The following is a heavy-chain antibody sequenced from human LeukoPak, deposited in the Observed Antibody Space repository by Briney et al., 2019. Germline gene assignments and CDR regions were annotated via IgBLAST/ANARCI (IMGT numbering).Heavy chain of an antibody. CDR3: AKLQGNIVGAMFYSLDV. V-gene: IGHV3-21*06. Sequence: PGGSLRLSCAGSGFTFSTDSMSWFRQAPGKGLEWVASIIGRRSGMFYADSLKGRFTISSDNSKNSLYLQMNSLVVEDTAIYYCAKLQGNIVGAMFYSLDVWGQGTMVSVSS. CDR2: IIGRRSGM. D-gene: IGHD1-26*01. J-gene: IGHJ3*01. CDR1: GFTFSTDS.